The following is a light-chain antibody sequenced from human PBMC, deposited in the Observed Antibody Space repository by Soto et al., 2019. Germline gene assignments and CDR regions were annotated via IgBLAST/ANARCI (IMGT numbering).Light chain of an antibody. V-gene: IGKV3-15*01. Sequence: EIVMTQSPATLSVSPGEGATVSCRASQSVSSNLAWYQQKPGQAPRLLIYGASTRATGIPARFSGSGARTESTLTISSLQSEDSAVYYCQQYDKWPPSNTFGQGTKLEIK. J-gene: IGKJ2*01. CDR1: QSVSSN. CDR2: GAS. CDR3: QQYDKWPPSNT.